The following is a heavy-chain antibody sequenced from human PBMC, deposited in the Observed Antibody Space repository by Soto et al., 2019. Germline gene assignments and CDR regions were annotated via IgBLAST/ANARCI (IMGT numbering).Heavy chain of an antibody. J-gene: IGHJ4*02. D-gene: IGHD3-22*01. CDR3: ALRSMAVVPEY. V-gene: IGHV4-59*01. CDR2: LYYGRSA. CDR1: GDSISSYY. Sequence: QVQLQESGPGLVKPSETLSLTCAVSGDSISSYYCMWIRQPPGKGLESIGYLYYGRSANYNPSLRGRXTXSXXTSTNQCSRTLSSITAADTAVYYCALRSMAVVPEYWGQGTLVTVSS.